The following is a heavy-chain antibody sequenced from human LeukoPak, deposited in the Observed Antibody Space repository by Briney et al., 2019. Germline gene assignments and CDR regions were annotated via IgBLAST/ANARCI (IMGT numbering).Heavy chain of an antibody. J-gene: IGHJ4*02. CDR3: ARSGYSYGLVDY. Sequence: SETLSLTCTVSGGSISSDYWSRIRQPPGKGLEWIGYIYYSGDTNYNPSLKSRVTISVDTSENQFSLKLSSVTAADTAVYYCARSGYSYGLVDYWGQGTLVTVSS. V-gene: IGHV4-59*01. D-gene: IGHD5-18*01. CDR1: GGSISSDY. CDR2: IYYSGDT.